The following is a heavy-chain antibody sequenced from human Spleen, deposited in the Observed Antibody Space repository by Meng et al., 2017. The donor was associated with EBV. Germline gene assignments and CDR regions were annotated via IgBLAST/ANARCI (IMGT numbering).Heavy chain of an antibody. CDR3: AGGSGKGRTFQH. D-gene: IGHD3-3*01. J-gene: IGHJ1*01. CDR2: IYYSGST. CDR1: GVSISSGAYY. Sequence: QVQPLQSGTGLVQPSQTLSLTCAGSGVSISSGAYYWSWIRQPPGKGLEWIGYIYYSGSTYYNPSLKSRVTISIDTSKIQLSLKLSSVTVADTALYYCAGGSGKGRTFQHWGQGTLVTVSS. V-gene: IGHV4-30-4*01.